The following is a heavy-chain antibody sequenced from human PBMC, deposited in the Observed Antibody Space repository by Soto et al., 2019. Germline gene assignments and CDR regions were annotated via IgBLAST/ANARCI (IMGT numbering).Heavy chain of an antibody. D-gene: IGHD3-10*01. J-gene: IGHJ6*02. V-gene: IGHV1-46*03. CDR2: INPSGGST. CDR1: GYTFTSYY. Sequence: ASVKVSCKASGYTFTSYYMHWVRQAPGQGLEWMGIINPSGGSTSYAQKFQGRVTMTRDTSTSTVYMELSSLRSEDTAVYYCARVEVLLWFGDPGGMDVWGQGTTVTSP. CDR3: ARVEVLLWFGDPGGMDV.